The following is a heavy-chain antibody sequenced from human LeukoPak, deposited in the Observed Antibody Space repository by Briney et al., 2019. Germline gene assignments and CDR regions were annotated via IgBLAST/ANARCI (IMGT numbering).Heavy chain of an antibody. D-gene: IGHD1-7*01. CDR1: GFTFSYYW. J-gene: IGHJ4*02. V-gene: IGHV3-74*01. CDR2: IGSSGSNI. CDR3: AGQTGLGTDIGY. Sequence: GGSLRLSCAASGFTFSYYWMDWVRQAPGKGLEWVSCIGSSGSNINYADSVKGRFTISRDNAKNTLYLQMNSLRAEDTAVYYCAGQTGLGTDIGYWGQGTLATVSS.